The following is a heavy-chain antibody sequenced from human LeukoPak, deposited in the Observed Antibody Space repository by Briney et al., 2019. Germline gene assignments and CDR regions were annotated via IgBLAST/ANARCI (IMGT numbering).Heavy chain of an antibody. J-gene: IGHJ5*02. D-gene: IGHD3-22*01. CDR3: ARDRSGGWFDP. CDR1: GFTFSSYW. CDR2: INKDGSDK. V-gene: IGHV3-7*05. Sequence: GGSLRLSCAASGFTFSSYWMTWVRQAPGKGLEWVANINKDGSDKYYVDSVKGRFTISRDNANNSLYLQMNSLRAEDTAVYYCARDRSGGWFDPWGQGTLVTVSS.